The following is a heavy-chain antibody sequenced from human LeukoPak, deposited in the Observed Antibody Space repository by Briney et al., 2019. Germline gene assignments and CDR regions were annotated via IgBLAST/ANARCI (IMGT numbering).Heavy chain of an antibody. V-gene: IGHV3-23*01. CDR3: AKDALAGLRFIDY. D-gene: IGHD5-12*01. CDR2: ISGSGGST. J-gene: IGHJ4*02. Sequence: GGSLRLSCAASGFTFSSYAMSWVRQAPGKGLEWVSAISGSGGSTYYADSVKGRFTISRDNSKNTLYLQMKSLRSEDTAVYYCAKDALAGLRFIDYWGQGTLVTVSS. CDR1: GFTFSSYA.